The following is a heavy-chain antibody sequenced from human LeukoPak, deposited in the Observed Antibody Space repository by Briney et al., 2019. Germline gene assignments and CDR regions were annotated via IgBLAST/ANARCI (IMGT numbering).Heavy chain of an antibody. CDR2: IYPADSDT. Sequence: GESLKISCKGSGYSFTSYWIGWVRQMPGKGLEWMGIIYPADSDTRYSPSFQGHVTISGDKSISTAYLQWSSLKASDTAMYYCARQYHYDSSGYPYAFEIWGPGTLVTVSS. CDR3: ARQYHYDSSGYPYAFEI. J-gene: IGHJ3*02. CDR1: GYSFTSYW. D-gene: IGHD3-22*01. V-gene: IGHV5-51*01.